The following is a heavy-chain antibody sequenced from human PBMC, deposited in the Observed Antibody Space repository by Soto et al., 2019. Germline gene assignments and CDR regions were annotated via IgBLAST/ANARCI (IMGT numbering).Heavy chain of an antibody. Sequence: QVQLVQSGAEVKKPGSSVKVSCKASGGTFSSYAISWVRQAPGQGLEWMGGIIPIFGTANYAQKFQGRATITADESTSTAYMELSSLRSEDTAVYYCARGPPIVVVTAFSYYYGMDVWGQGTTVTVSS. CDR1: GGTFSSYA. CDR3: ARGPPIVVVTAFSYYYGMDV. D-gene: IGHD2-21*02. V-gene: IGHV1-69*01. J-gene: IGHJ6*02. CDR2: IIPIFGTA.